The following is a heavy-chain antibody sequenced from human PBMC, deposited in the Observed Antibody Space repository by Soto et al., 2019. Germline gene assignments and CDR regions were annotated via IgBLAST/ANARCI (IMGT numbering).Heavy chain of an antibody. Sequence: GGSLRLSCVGTGLNFDDFAVHWVRQAPGKGLEWVSGITWNSRVLAYADSVKGRFTISRDNARNSLYLQMDSLRDEDTALYYCAKGRYDFWSPYYFDSWGQGTLVTVSS. D-gene: IGHD3-3*01. CDR1: GLNFDDFA. J-gene: IGHJ4*02. CDR3: AKGRYDFWSPYYFDS. V-gene: IGHV3-9*01. CDR2: ITWNSRVL.